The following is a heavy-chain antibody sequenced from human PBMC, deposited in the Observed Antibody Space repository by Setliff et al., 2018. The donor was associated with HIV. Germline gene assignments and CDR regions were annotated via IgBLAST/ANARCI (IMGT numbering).Heavy chain of an antibody. Sequence: KPSETLSLTCTVSGGSISSYYWSWIRQPPGKGLEWIGYIYYSGSNNYNPSLKSRVTISVDTSKNQFSLKLSSVTAADTAVYYCARVGAEWGYYYGMDVWGQGTTVTVSS. CDR3: ARVGAEWGYYYGMDV. V-gene: IGHV4-59*08. CDR1: GGSISSYY. J-gene: IGHJ6*02. CDR2: IYYSGSN. D-gene: IGHD3-3*01.